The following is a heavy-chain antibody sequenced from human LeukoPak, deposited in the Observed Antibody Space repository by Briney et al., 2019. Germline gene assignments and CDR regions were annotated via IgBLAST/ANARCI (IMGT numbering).Heavy chain of an antibody. CDR1: GGSISSGGYS. D-gene: IGHD6-6*01. CDR3: ARARSIAARPTLVGWFDP. V-gene: IGHV4-30-2*01. CDR2: IYHSGST. J-gene: IGHJ5*02. Sequence: SQTLSLTCAVSGGSISSGGYSWSWIRQPPGKGLEWIGYIYHSGSTYYNPSLKSRVTISVDRSKNQFSLKLSSVTAADTAVYYCARARSIAARPTLVGWFDPWGQGTLVTVSS.